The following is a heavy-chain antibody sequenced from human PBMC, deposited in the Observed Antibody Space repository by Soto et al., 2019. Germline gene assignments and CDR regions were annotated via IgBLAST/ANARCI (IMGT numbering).Heavy chain of an antibody. V-gene: IGHV2-70*11. J-gene: IGHJ4*02. Sequence: SGPTLVNPTQTLTLTCTFSGFSLSTSGMCVSWIRQPPGKALEWLARIDWDDDKYYSISLKTRLTISKDTSKNQVVLTMTNMDPVDTATYYCARMWGYSYVDYWGQGTLVTVSS. D-gene: IGHD5-18*01. CDR2: IDWDDDK. CDR3: ARMWGYSYVDY. CDR1: GFSLSTSGMC.